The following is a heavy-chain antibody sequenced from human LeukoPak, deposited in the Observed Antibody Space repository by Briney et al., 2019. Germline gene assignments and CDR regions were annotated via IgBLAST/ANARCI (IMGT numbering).Heavy chain of an antibody. CDR2: INTNTGNP. CDR3: ARDLSGSSSWYRGTGTDY. J-gene: IGHJ4*02. CDR1: GYTFTSYA. Sequence: ASVKVSCKASGYTFTSYAMNSVRQAPGQGLEWMGWINTNTGNPTYAQGFTGRFVFSLDTSVSTAYLQISSLRAEDTAVYYCARDLSGSSSWYRGTGTDYWGQGTLVTVSS. V-gene: IGHV7-4-1*02. D-gene: IGHD6-13*01.